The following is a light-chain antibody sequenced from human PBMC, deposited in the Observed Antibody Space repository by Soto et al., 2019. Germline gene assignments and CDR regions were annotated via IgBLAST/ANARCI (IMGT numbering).Light chain of an antibody. CDR3: AARDDRLNGRV. J-gene: IGLJ2*01. V-gene: IGLV1-36*01. CDR2: YDD. CDR1: SSNIGDNA. Sequence: QSVLIQPPSVSGATGRTVTISCSGRSSNIGDNAVTWYQQVPGKAPRLLIYYDDLRPSGVSDRFSGSKSGTSASLAISGLQPEDEAYYYCAARDDRLNGRVFGGGTKLTV.